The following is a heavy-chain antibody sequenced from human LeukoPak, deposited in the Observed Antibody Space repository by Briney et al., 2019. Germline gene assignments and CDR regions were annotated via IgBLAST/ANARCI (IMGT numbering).Heavy chain of an antibody. Sequence: SPTLSLTCTVSDGSISRGNYYWSWIRKPPGQGPEWIGYIYYTGSTYFSPSLKSRVAISVYTSKSHFSLSLSSVTAADTAIYYCARGRGLEGFFDFWGQGTPVTVSS. CDR2: IYYTGST. D-gene: IGHD3-10*01. CDR1: DGSISRGNYY. CDR3: ARGRGLEGFFDF. V-gene: IGHV4-31*03. J-gene: IGHJ4*02.